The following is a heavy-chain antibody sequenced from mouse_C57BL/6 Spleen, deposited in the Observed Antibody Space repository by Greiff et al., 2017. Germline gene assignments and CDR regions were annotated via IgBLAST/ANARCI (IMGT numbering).Heavy chain of an antibody. CDR3: SRDTTVEEGAMDY. CDR1: CYTFTSSW. CDR2: INPSSGYT. D-gene: IGHD1-1*01. V-gene: IGHV1-7*01. Sequence: QVQLQQSGAELAHPGASVKLSCKASCYTFTSSWMHWVKQRPGQGLEWIGYINPSSGYTKYNQKFKDKATLTADKSSSTAYMQLSSLTYEDSAVYYCSRDTTVEEGAMDYWGQGASVTVSS. J-gene: IGHJ4*01.